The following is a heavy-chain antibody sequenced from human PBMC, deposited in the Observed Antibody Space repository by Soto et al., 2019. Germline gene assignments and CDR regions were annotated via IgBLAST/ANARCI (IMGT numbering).Heavy chain of an antibody. J-gene: IGHJ1*01. V-gene: IGHV4-34*01. CDR2: ICHGGGA. CDR1: GGSFSGYC. Sequence: VQLQQWGAGLLKPSETLYLTCAVYGGSFSGYCWSWIRQTPGERLEWVGDICHGGGANYNPSLKSRVSFSMDPSKNQFSLKLNSVMAADTAVYYCAGYSNSWSKYVKHWGRGSLVTVS. CDR3: AGYSNSWSKYVKH. D-gene: IGHD6-13*01.